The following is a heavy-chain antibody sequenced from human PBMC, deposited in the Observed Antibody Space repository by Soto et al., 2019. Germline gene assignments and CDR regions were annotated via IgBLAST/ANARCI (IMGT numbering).Heavy chain of an antibody. CDR2: ISSSSSTI. CDR1: GFTFSSYS. J-gene: IGHJ4*02. Sequence: GGSLRLSCAASGFTFSSYSMNWVRQAPGKGLEWVSYISSSSSTIYYADSVKGRFTISRDNAKNSLYLQMNSLRAEDTAVYYCARDYYDFWSGLGDWGQGTRVTVSS. V-gene: IGHV3-48*01. CDR3: ARDYYDFWSGLGD. D-gene: IGHD3-3*01.